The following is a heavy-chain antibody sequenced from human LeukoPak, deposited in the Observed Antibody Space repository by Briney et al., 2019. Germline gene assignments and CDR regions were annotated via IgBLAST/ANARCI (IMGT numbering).Heavy chain of an antibody. J-gene: IGHJ4*02. V-gene: IGHV6-1*01. D-gene: IGHD6-13*01. CDR3: ARRKRIAAAGTVFDY. CDR1: GDSVSSNSAA. Sequence: SQTLSLTCAISGDSVSSNSAAWNCIRQSPSRGLEWLGRTYYRSKWYNDYAVSVKSRITINPDTSKNQFSLQLNSVTPEDTAVYYCARRKRIAAAGTVFDYWGQGTPVTVSS. CDR2: TYYRSKWYN.